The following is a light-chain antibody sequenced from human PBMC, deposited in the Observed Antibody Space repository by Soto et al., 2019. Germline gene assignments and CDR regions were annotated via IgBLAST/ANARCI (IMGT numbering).Light chain of an antibody. J-gene: IGKJ1*01. CDR2: AAS. Sequence: DIQMTQSPSSLSASVGDRVTLTCRACQSISSYLNWYQQKPGKAPNLVIYAASNLQSGVPSRFSGSGSGTDFTLTISSLQPEDFATYYCQQSYSTPRTFGQGTKVEIK. CDR3: QQSYSTPRT. CDR1: QSISSY. V-gene: IGKV1-39*01.